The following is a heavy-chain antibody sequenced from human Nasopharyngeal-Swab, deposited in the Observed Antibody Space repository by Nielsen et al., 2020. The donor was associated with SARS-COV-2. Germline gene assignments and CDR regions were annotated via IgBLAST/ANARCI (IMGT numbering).Heavy chain of an antibody. J-gene: IGHJ5*02. CDR3: ARNAIAAAFDP. CDR2: IYPGDSDT. Sequence: GESLKISCHVSGYSFTSYWIGWVRQMPGKGLEWMGIIYPGDSDTRYSPSFQGQVTISADKSISTAYLQWSSLKASDTAMYYCARNAIAAAFDPWGQGTLVTVSS. D-gene: IGHD6-13*01. CDR1: GYSFTSYW. V-gene: IGHV5-51*01.